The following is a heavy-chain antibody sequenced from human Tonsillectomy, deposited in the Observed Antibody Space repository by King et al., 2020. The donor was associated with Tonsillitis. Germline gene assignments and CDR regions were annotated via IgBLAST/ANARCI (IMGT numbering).Heavy chain of an antibody. CDR3: ARVGDIVVVPAAIN. V-gene: IGHV1-18*01. D-gene: IGHD2-2*01. CDR2: FITYHGHT. J-gene: IGHJ4*02. Sequence: QLVQSGAEVKKPGASVKVSCKTSGYTFTSYVIIWVRHAPGQGLEWRGLFITYHGHTNYAQRLQGIVTMTTEPSTSTAYMELRSLRSDDTAVYYCARVGDIVVVPAAINWGQGTLVTVSS. CDR1: GYTFTSYV.